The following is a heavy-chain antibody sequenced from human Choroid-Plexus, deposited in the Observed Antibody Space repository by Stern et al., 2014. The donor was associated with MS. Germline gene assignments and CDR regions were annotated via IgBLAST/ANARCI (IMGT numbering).Heavy chain of an antibody. CDR3: AKDRQYLTYFFDH. J-gene: IGHJ5*02. CDR2: VSYDGSNK. CDR1: GFTFGSCA. Sequence: MQLVESGGGVVQPGRPLRLSCVASGFTFGSCAMPWVRQAPGKGLEWVEGVSYDGSNKYYADSVKGRFTISRDNSQNTLYMQMSSLRPEDTAVYYCAKDRQYLTYFFDHWGQGSLVTVSS. V-gene: IGHV3-30*18. D-gene: IGHD2/OR15-2a*01.